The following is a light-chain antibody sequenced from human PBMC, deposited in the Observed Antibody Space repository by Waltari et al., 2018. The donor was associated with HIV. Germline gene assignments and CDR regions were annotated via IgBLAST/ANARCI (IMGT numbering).Light chain of an antibody. CDR1: KRVSTR. CDR2: KAS. V-gene: IGKV1-5*03. Sequence: DIQMTQSPSTLSASVGDRVTITGRASKRVSTRLAWYQQKPGKAPHLLIYKASDVEGGVPSRFSGSGSGTEFTLTISSLQPDDFATYYCQQYYSCCTFGQGTKLEIK. CDR3: QQYYSCCT. J-gene: IGKJ2*01.